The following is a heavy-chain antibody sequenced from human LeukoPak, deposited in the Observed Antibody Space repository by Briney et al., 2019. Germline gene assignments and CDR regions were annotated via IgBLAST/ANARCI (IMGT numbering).Heavy chain of an antibody. V-gene: IGHV3-23*01. D-gene: IGHD2-2*01. Sequence: PGGSLRLSCAASGFTFSSYAMSWVRQAPGEGLEWVSAISGSGGSTYYADSVKGRFTISRDNSKNTLYPQMNSLRAEDTAVYYCAKDSQSVVPAAAHDYWGQGTLVTVSS. CDR1: GFTFSSYA. CDR3: AKDSQSVVPAAAHDY. CDR2: ISGSGGST. J-gene: IGHJ4*02.